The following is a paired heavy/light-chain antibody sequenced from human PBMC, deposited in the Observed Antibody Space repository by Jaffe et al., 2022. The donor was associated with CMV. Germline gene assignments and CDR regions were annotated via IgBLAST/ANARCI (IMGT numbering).Light chain of an antibody. J-gene: IGKJ4*01. CDR3: MQGTHWPPIT. Sequence: DVVMTQSPLSLPVTLGQPASISCRSSQSLVHSDGNTYLNWFQQRPGQSPRRLIYKVSNRDSGVPDRFSGSGSGTDFTLKISRVEAEDVGVYYCMQGTHWPPITFGGGTKVEIK. CDR2: KVS. CDR1: QSLVHSDGNTY. V-gene: IGKV2-30*02.
Heavy chain of an antibody. D-gene: IGHD6-13*01. CDR1: GFTFSDYY. J-gene: IGHJ6*02. V-gene: IGHV3-11*01. CDR2: ISSSGSTI. Sequence: QVQLVESGGGLVKPGGSLRLSCAASGFTFSDYYMSWIRQAPGKGLEWVSYISSSGSTIYYADSVKGRFTISRDNAKNSLYLQMNSLRAEDTAVYYCARDKISGELWQQLVYYYYGMDVWGQGTTVTVSS. CDR3: ARDKISGELWQQLVYYYYGMDV.